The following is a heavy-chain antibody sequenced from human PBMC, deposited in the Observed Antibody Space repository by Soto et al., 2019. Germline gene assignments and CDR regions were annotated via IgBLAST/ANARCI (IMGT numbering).Heavy chain of an antibody. V-gene: IGHV4-39*01. J-gene: IGHJ6*02. CDR3: ARHKPGIGRFGELLTPGMDV. Sequence: PSETLSLTCTVSGGSISSSSYYWGWIRQPPGKGLEWIGSIYYSGSTYYNPSLKSRVTISVDTSKNQFSLKLSSVTAADTAVYYCARHKPGIGRFGELLTPGMDVWGQGTTVTVS. CDR2: IYYSGST. CDR1: GGSISSSSYY. D-gene: IGHD3-10*01.